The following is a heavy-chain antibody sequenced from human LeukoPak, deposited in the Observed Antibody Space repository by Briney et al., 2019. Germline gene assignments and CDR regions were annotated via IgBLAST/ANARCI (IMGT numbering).Heavy chain of an antibody. CDR2: IYYSGST. J-gene: IGHJ4*02. CDR1: GGSISSYY. CDR3: ARESRLVTPDEQAFDY. Sequence: SETLSLTCTVSGGSISSYYWSWIRQPPGKGLEWIGYIYYSGSTNYNPSLKSRVTISVDTSKNQFSLKLSSVTAADTAVYYCARESRLVTPDEQAFDYWGQGTLVTVSS. D-gene: IGHD3-9*01. V-gene: IGHV4-59*12.